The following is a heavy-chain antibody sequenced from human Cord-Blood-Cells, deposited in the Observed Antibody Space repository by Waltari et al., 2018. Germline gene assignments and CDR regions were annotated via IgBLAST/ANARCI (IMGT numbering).Heavy chain of an antibody. CDR3: AREQGGYYFDY. CDR2: ISSSSSYI. V-gene: IGHV3-21*01. CDR1: GFTFSRYI. J-gene: IGHJ4*02. D-gene: IGHD3-16*01. Sequence: EVQLVESGGGLVQPGGSLRLSCSPSGFTFSRYIMNWLRQAPGKGLEWVSSISSSSSYIYYADSVKGRFTISRDNAKNSLYLQMNSLRAEDTAVYYCAREQGGYYFDYWGQGTLVTVSS.